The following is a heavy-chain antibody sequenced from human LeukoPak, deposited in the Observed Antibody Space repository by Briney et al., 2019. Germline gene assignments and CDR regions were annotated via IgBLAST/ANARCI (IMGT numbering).Heavy chain of an antibody. V-gene: IGHV4-31*03. Sequence: SETLSLTCTVSGGSISSGGYYWSWIRQHPGKGLEWIGYIYYSGSTYYNPSLKSRVTISVDTSKNQFSLKLSSVTAADTAVYYCASGSNYDLYYYYYMDVWGKGTTVTVSS. CDR1: GGSISSGGYY. D-gene: IGHD4-11*01. CDR3: ASGSNYDLYYYYYMDV. J-gene: IGHJ6*03. CDR2: IYYSGST.